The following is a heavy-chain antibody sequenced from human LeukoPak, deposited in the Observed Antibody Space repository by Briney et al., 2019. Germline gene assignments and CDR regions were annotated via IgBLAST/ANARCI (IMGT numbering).Heavy chain of an antibody. D-gene: IGHD5-12*01. Sequence: GGSLRPSCAASGFTFNTYWFTWVRQAPGKGLEWVANINEDGGRKYSVDSVRGRFIISRDNARNSLYLQMNGLRAEDTALYYCARFRYIGSDLEVFDSWGQGTLVTVSS. J-gene: IGHJ4*02. CDR3: ARFRYIGSDLEVFDS. CDR1: GFTFNTYW. V-gene: IGHV3-7*01. CDR2: INEDGGRK.